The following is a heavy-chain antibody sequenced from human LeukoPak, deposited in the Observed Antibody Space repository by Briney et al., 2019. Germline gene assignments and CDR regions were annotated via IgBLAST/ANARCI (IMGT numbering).Heavy chain of an antibody. Sequence: GGSLRLSCAASGFTFTTYWMTWVRQVPGKGLEWVANIKTDGSEKYYVDSVEGRFAISRGNTKNSLYLQMNNLRAEDTGLYYCVSAPNSYYLDHWGQGTLVTVSS. CDR2: IKTDGSEK. J-gene: IGHJ4*02. CDR1: GFTFTTYW. V-gene: IGHV3-7*01. CDR3: VSAPNSYYLDH.